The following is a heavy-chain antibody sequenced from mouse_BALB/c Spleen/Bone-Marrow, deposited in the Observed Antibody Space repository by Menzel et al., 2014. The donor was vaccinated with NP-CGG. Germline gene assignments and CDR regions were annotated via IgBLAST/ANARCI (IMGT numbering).Heavy chain of an antibody. CDR3: ERRPWFAY. V-gene: IGHV1-54*01. CDR1: GYAFTYYL. Sequence: VKLVESGAEQVRPGTSVKVSCKAAGYAFTYYLIDWIKQRPGQRPGQGLEWIGVINPGTGGTNYNEKFKGRATLTADNSSSTAYMQLSSLTSDDSAVYFYERRPWFAYWGQGTLVTVSA. J-gene: IGHJ3*01. CDR2: INPGTGGT.